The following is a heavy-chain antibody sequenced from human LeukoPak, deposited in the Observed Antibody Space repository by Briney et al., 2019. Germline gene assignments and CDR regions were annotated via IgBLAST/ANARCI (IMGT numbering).Heavy chain of an antibody. V-gene: IGHV3-23*01. CDR1: GFTFSSYA. D-gene: IGHD3-22*01. CDR2: ISTSGAST. Sequence: PTGGSLRLSCAASGFTFSSYAMSWVRQAPGKGLEWVSGISTSGASTSNADSVKGRFTISRDNPRNTLYMQMNSLRAEDTALYYCAIMHPYYDGSGYWVQWGQGTLVTVSS. CDR3: AIMHPYYDGSGYWVQ. J-gene: IGHJ4*02.